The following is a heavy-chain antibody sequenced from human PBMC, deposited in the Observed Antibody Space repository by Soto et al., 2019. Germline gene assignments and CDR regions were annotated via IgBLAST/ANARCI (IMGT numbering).Heavy chain of an antibody. V-gene: IGHV4-4*02. CDR2: IYHSGST. J-gene: IGHJ4*01. Sequence: ASETLSLTCAVSGGSISSSNWWSWVRQPPGKGLEWIGEIYHSGSTNYNPSLKSRVTISVDKSKNRFSLKLSSVTAADTAVYYCATWYSSSWYYFDYWGQGTLVTVSS. CDR1: GGSISSSNW. CDR3: ATWYSSSWYYFDY. D-gene: IGHD6-13*01.